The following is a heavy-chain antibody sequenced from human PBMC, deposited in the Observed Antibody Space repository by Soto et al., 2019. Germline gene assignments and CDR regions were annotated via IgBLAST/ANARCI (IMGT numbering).Heavy chain of an antibody. D-gene: IGHD6-13*01. CDR1: GGSISSGGYY. CDR2: IYYSGST. CDR3: ARAPYSSSWSAVSASVLDY. J-gene: IGHJ4*02. V-gene: IGHV4-31*03. Sequence: PSETLSLTCTVSGGSISSGGYYWSWIRQHPGKGLEWIGYIYYSGSTYYNPSLKSRVTISVDTSKNQFSLKLSSVTAADTAVYYCARAPYSSSWSAVSASVLDYWGQGTLVTVSS.